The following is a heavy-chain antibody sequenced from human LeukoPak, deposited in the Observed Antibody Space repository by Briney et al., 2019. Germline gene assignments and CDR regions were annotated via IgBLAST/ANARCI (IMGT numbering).Heavy chain of an antibody. CDR1: GFTFDDFA. Sequence: GRSLRLSCAASGFTFDDFAMHWVRQAPGKGLEWVSGISWNSASIGYADSVKGRFTISRNNAKNSLYLQMNSLSPEDTAVYYCAKGVNAAVAVTGLDYWGQGTLVTVSS. J-gene: IGHJ4*02. CDR3: AKGVNAAVAVTGLDY. D-gene: IGHD6-19*01. CDR2: ISWNSASI. V-gene: IGHV3-9*01.